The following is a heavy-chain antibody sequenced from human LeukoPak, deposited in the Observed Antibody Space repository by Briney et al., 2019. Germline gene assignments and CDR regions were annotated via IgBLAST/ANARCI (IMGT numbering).Heavy chain of an antibody. V-gene: IGHV6-1*01. CDR1: GDSVSSNSAT. CDR2: TYYRSKWYN. J-gene: IGHJ4*02. CDR3: ARGVVVAAAASYPGYYFDY. D-gene: IGHD6-13*01. Sequence: SQTLSLTCAISGDSVSSNSATWNWIRQSPSRGLEWLGRTYYRSKWYNESAISVKSRVSINADTSKNQLSLQLSSVAAADTAVYYCARGVVVAAAASYPGYYFDYWGQGTLVTVSS.